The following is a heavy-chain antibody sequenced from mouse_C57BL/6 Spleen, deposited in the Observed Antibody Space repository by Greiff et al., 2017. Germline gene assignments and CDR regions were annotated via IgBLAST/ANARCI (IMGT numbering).Heavy chain of an antibody. V-gene: IGHV1-64*01. J-gene: IGHJ1*03. Sequence: VQLQQPGAELVKPGASVKLSCKASGYTFTSYWMHWVKQRPGQGLEWIGMIHPNSGSTNYNEKFKSKATLTVDKSSSTAYMQLSSLTSEDSAVXYCARFGSRGYWYFDVWGTGTTVTVSS. CDR2: IHPNSGST. D-gene: IGHD1-1*01. CDR1: GYTFTSYW. CDR3: ARFGSRGYWYFDV.